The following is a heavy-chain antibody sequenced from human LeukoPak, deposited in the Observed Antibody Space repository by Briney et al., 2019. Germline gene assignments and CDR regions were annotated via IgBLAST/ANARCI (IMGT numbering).Heavy chain of an antibody. CDR1: GGSISSGGYS. Sequence: SSETLSLTCAVSGGSISSGGYSWSWIRQPPGKGLEWIGYIYHSGSTYYNPSLKSRVTISVDRSKNQFSLKLSSVTAADTAVYYCARGHVPSNWFDPWAREPWSPSPQ. J-gene: IGHJ5*02. CDR2: IYHSGST. D-gene: IGHD2-2*01. CDR3: ARGHVPSNWFDP. V-gene: IGHV4-30-2*01.